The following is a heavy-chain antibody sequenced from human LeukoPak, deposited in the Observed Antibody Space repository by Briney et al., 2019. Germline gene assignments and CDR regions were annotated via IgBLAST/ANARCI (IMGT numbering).Heavy chain of an antibody. J-gene: IGHJ4*02. V-gene: IGHV3-11*01. D-gene: IGHD3-22*01. Sequence: GGSLRLSCAASGFTFSDYYMSWIRQAPGKGREWVSYISSSGSTIYYADSVKGRFTISRDNAKNSLYLQMNSLRAEDTAVYYCARTRRGTYYYDSSGYYSDYWGQGTLVTVSS. CDR1: GFTFSDYY. CDR2: ISSSGSTI. CDR3: ARTRRGTYYYDSSGYYSDY.